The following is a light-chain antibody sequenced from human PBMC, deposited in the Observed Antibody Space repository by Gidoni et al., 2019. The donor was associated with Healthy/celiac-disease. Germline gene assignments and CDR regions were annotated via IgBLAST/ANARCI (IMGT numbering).Light chain of an antibody. CDR2: GAS. CDR1: QSVSSSY. J-gene: IGKJ2*04. Sequence: DIVLPQSPGTLSLSPGERATLSCRASQSVSSSYLAWYQQKPGQAPRLLIYGASSRATGIPDRFSGSGSGTDFTLTISRREPEDFAVYYCQQYGSSPMCSFXQXTKLEIK. CDR3: QQYGSSPMCS. V-gene: IGKV3-20*01.